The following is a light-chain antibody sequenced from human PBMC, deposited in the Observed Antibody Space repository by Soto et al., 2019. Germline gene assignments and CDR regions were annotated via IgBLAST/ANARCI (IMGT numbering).Light chain of an antibody. Sequence: EFVLTQSPGTLSLSPGERATLSCRASQSISSSFLAWYQQKPGQAPRLLIYGASSRGTGIPDRFSGSGSRTDFTLAISRLEPEDVAVYYCQHYCSSPPFTFGGGTQVEIK. V-gene: IGKV3-20*01. J-gene: IGKJ4*01. CDR3: QHYCSSPPFT. CDR2: GAS. CDR1: QSISSSF.